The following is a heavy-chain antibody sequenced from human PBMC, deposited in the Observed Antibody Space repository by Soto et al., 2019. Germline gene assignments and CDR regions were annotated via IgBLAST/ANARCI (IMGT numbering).Heavy chain of an antibody. Sequence: SVKVSCKASGGTFSSYAISWVRQAPGQGLEWMGGIIPIFGTANYAQKFQGRVTITADESTSTAYMELSSLRSEDTAMYYCARGVGNGGWYSVDYWGQGTLVTVSS. CDR2: IIPIFGTA. J-gene: IGHJ4*02. D-gene: IGHD6-19*01. V-gene: IGHV1-69*13. CDR3: ARGVGNGGWYSVDY. CDR1: GGTFSSYA.